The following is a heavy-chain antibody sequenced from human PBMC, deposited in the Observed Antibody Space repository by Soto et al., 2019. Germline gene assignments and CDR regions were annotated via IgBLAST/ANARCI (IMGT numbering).Heavy chain of an antibody. V-gene: IGHV4-34*01. D-gene: IGHD2-15*01. CDR2: INHSGST. Sequence: PSETLSLTCAVYGGSFSGYYWSWIRQPPGKGLDWIGEINHSGSTNYNPSLSSRVTISIDTSTNQFSLTVNSVTAADTPVYYCARGSLVDVGVLVAGASYHLDHWCQGTQVTVAS. CDR1: GGSFSGYY. CDR3: ARGSLVDVGVLVAGASYHLDH. J-gene: IGHJ1*01.